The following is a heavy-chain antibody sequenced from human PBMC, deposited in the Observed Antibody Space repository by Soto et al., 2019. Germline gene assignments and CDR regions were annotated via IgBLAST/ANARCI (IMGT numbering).Heavy chain of an antibody. Sequence: PSEALSLTRTVPGGSVSSGIYDWSWIRQPPGKGLEWMGYIYYSVSTNYNPSLKSRVAISVETSKNQFSLKLSSVPAADTAVYYCARGDCSSTSCYDYWGQGTLVTVSS. CDR2: IYYSVST. V-gene: IGHV4-61*01. D-gene: IGHD2-2*01. J-gene: IGHJ4*02. CDR3: ARGDCSSTSCYDY. CDR1: GGSVSSGIYD.